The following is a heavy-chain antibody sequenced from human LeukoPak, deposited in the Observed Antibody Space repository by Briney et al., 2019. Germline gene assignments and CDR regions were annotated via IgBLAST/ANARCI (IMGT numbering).Heavy chain of an antibody. CDR3: ARSVGATLFDY. D-gene: IGHD1-26*01. Sequence: GGSLRLSCAASGFTFSSYAMHWVRQAPGKGLEWVAVISYDGSNKYYADSVKGRFTISRDNSKNTLYLRMNSLRAEDTAVYYCARSVGATLFDYWGQGTLVTVSS. V-gene: IGHV3-30-3*01. J-gene: IGHJ4*02. CDR1: GFTFSSYA. CDR2: ISYDGSNK.